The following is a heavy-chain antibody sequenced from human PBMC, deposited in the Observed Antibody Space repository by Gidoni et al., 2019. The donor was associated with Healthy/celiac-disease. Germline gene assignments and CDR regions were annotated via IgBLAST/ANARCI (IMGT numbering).Heavy chain of an antibody. J-gene: IGHJ3*02. Sequence: QVQLIESGGGVVHPGRSLRLSCSASGFTFRSYGMHGLRQAPGKGLEWVAVIWYDGSNKYYADSVKGRFTISRDNSKNTLYLQMNSLRAEDTAVYYCAREGNYYDSSGYAPGAFDIWGQGTMVTVSS. D-gene: IGHD3-22*01. V-gene: IGHV3-33*01. CDR2: IWYDGSNK. CDR3: AREGNYYDSSGYAPGAFDI. CDR1: GFTFRSYG.